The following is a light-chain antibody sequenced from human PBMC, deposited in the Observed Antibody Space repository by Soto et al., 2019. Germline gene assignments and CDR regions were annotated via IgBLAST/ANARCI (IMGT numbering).Light chain of an antibody. CDR3: QQRSDWPT. J-gene: IGKJ2*01. Sequence: EIVLKQSPATLSLSPGERATLSCRASQSIGSFLAWYQQKPGQAPRLLIYDKSNRATGIPARFSGSGSETDFTLTISSLEPEDSAVYYCQQRSDWPTFGQGTKVDIK. CDR1: QSIGSF. CDR2: DKS. V-gene: IGKV3-11*01.